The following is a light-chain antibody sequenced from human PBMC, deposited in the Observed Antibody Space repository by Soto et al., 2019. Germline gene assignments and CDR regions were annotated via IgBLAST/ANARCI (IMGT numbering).Light chain of an antibody. CDR2: GAS. J-gene: IGKJ1*01. CDR1: QSVSSN. Sequence: EIVMTQPPATLSVSPGERATLSCRASQSVSSNLAWYQQKPGQAPRLLIYGASTRATGIPARFSGSGSGTEFTLTISSLQSEDFAVYYCQQYNSWPPWTFGQGTKVDIK. V-gene: IGKV3-15*01. CDR3: QQYNSWPPWT.